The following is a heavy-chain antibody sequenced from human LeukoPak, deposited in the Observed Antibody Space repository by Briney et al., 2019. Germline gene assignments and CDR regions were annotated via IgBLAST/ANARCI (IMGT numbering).Heavy chain of an antibody. CDR2: IKQDGSEK. D-gene: IGHD1-26*01. CDR1: GFTFSSYW. CDR3: ARGLSQWELLGPLGD. V-gene: IGHV3-7*01. J-gene: IGHJ4*02. Sequence: GGSLRLSRAASGFTFSSYWMTWVRQAPGKGLEWVANIKQDGSEKYYVDSVKGRFTISRDNAKSSLYLQMDSLRAEDTAVYYCARGLSQWELLGPLGDWGQGTLVTVSS.